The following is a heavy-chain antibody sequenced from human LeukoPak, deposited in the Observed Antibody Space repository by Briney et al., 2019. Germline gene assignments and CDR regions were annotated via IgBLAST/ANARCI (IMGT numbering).Heavy chain of an antibody. Sequence: GESLKISCAASGFTFSSYAMSWVRQAPGKGLEWVSAISGSGGSTYYADSVKGRFTIPRDNSKNTLYLQVNSLRAEDTAVYYCAQADTITMIVVVVGALYWGQGTLVTVSS. CDR3: AQADTITMIVVVVGALY. J-gene: IGHJ4*02. CDR1: GFTFSSYA. V-gene: IGHV3-23*01. D-gene: IGHD3-22*01. CDR2: ISGSGGST.